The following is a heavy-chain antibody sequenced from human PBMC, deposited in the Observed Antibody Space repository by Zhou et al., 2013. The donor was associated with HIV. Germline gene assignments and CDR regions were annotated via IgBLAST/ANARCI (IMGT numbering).Heavy chain of an antibody. CDR1: GYTFTTYY. CDR3: ARGGGFYGSGIYDATDFDY. D-gene: IGHD3-10*01. J-gene: IGHJ4*02. V-gene: IGHV1-46*01. Sequence: QVQLMQSGTDVKKPGASLTVSCKASGYTFTTYYMHWVRQAPGHGLEWMGMINPSGGSTNYAQNFQDRITMTRDTSTSTFYMKMRSLRSEDTAVYYCARGGGFYGSGIYDATDFDYWGQGTLVTVSS. CDR2: INPSGGST.